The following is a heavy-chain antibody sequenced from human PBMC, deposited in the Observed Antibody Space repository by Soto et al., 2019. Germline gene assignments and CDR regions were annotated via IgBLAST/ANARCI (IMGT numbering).Heavy chain of an antibody. CDR2: ISSNGGST. D-gene: IGHD6-13*01. J-gene: IGHJ5*02. Sequence: PGGSLRLSCSASGFTFSSYAMHWVRQAPGKGLEYVSAISSNGGSTYYADSVKGRFTISRDNSKNTLYLQMSSLRAEDTAVYYCVKTSSWYVMDWFDPWGQRTLVTVSS. CDR1: GFTFSSYA. CDR3: VKTSSWYVMDWFDP. V-gene: IGHV3-64D*06.